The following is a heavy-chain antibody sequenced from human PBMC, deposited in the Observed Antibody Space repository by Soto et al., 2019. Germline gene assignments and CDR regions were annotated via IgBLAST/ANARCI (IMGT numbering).Heavy chain of an antibody. CDR1: GFTFWRHA. J-gene: IGHJ3*02. Sequence: EVQLLESGGGLVQPGGALRLSFAASGFTFWRHAMSLVRQAPGKGLEWVSAISGRGGTTYYADPVKGRFTFSRDNSKNTLYLQMNSLRAEDTAVYYCAKTANGWFSAFDIWGQGTMVTVSS. D-gene: IGHD6-19*01. CDR3: AKTANGWFSAFDI. CDR2: ISGRGGTT. V-gene: IGHV3-23*01.